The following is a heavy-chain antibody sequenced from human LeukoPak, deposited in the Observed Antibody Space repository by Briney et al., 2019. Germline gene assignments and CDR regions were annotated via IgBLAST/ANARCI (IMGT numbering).Heavy chain of an antibody. Sequence: GASVKVSCKTSGYTFSTYGITWVRQAPGQGFQWMGWISAHSGNTKYAENFQGRISLTTDTSATTAYMELRILTSDDTAVYYCARDLSSGGWTLEFDYWGQGSLVTVAS. V-gene: IGHV1-18*01. CDR1: GYTFSTYG. J-gene: IGHJ4*02. D-gene: IGHD1-1*01. CDR2: ISAHSGNT. CDR3: ARDLSSGGWTLEFDY.